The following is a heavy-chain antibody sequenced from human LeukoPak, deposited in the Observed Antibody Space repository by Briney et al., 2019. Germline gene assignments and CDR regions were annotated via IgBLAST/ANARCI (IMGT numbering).Heavy chain of an antibody. D-gene: IGHD3-3*01. CDR1: GFTFSTYW. CDR2: IKQDGSET. V-gene: IGHV3-7*01. J-gene: IGHJ5*02. CDR3: AGSITIFGVATPFDP. Sequence: PGGSLRLSCAASGFTFSTYWMTWVRQAPGKGLEWVACIKQDGSETYYVDSVQGRFTISRDNAKNSLYLQMNSLRAEDTAVYYCAGSITIFGVATPFDPWGQGTLVTVSS.